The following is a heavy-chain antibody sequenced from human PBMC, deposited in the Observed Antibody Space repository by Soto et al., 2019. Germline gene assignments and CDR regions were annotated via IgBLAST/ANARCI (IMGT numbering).Heavy chain of an antibody. CDR3: GRKMWTRTGTHNFFYY. D-gene: IGHD2-21*01. CDR1: GYTFTSYG. J-gene: IGHJ4*02. CDR2: ISRSRGVT. Sequence: QVQLVQSEGEVRQPGASVKVSCRASGYTFTSYGIIWVRQAPGQGLQWMGYISRSRGVTRYAQNLQGRGTLTTDTSTNTAYMELRSRRSDENAVYDCGRKMWTRTGTHNFFYYWGLGALVTVSS. V-gene: IGHV1-18*01.